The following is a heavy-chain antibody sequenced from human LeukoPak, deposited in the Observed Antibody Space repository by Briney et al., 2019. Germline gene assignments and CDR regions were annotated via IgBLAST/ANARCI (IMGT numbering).Heavy chain of an antibody. CDR3: ARVPTLGIYYYYHYMDV. CDR1: GYTITSYD. J-gene: IGHJ6*03. V-gene: IGHV1-8*03. CDR2: MNPNTGNT. Sequence: GASVTVSCKASGYTITSYDINWVRQATGQGLEWMGWMNPNTGNTGYAQQFQGRTTITRDISINTAYMELSSLRSDDTAVYYCARVPTLGIYYYYHYMDVWGKGTTVTVSS. D-gene: IGHD7-27*01.